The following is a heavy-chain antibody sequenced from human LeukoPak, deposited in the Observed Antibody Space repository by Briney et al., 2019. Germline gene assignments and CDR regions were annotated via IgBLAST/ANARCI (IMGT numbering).Heavy chain of an antibody. J-gene: IGHJ6*02. D-gene: IGHD3-10*01. CDR1: GYTFTSYD. Sequence: GASVKVSCKASGYTFTSYDINWVRQATGQGLEWMGWMNPNRGNTGYAQKFQGRVTMTRNTSISTAYMELSSLRSEDTAVYYCARADSGLLWFGELWCGMDVWGQGTTVTVSS. CDR2: MNPNRGNT. CDR3: ARADSGLLWFGELWCGMDV. V-gene: IGHV1-8*01.